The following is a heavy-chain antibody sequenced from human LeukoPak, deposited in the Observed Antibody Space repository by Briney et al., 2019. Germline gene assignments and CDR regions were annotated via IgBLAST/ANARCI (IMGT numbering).Heavy chain of an antibody. V-gene: IGHV3-74*01. D-gene: IGHD2-2*01. Sequence: PGGSLRLSCAASGFTFSNYWMHWVPQPPGKGLVWVSRITSDGSTTSYADSVKGRFTISRDNAKNTLSLQMNSLRVEDTAVYYCARYNERYHAVDYWGEGTLVTVSS. CDR1: GFTFSNYW. CDR3: ARYNERYHAVDY. CDR2: ITSDGSTT. J-gene: IGHJ4*02.